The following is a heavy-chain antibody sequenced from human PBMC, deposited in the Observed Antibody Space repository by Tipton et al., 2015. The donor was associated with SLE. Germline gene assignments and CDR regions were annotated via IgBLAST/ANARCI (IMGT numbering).Heavy chain of an antibody. CDR1: GGSFTSYY. D-gene: IGHD5-12*01. Sequence: TLSLTCTVSGGSFTSYYWSWIRQPPGKRLEWIGFIYTRGYTTYNPSLKSRLTISVDTSKNQFSLKLRSVTAAATAVYFCASSAVGYRNIDSSGQGTLVTVSS. CDR3: ASSAVGYRNIDS. V-gene: IGHV4-4*08. CDR2: IYTRGYT. J-gene: IGHJ4*02.